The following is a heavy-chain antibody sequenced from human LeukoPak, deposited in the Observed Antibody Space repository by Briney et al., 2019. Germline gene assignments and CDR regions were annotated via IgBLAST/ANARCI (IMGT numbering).Heavy chain of an antibody. CDR2: IIPILGIA. CDR3: ARVLGYDSSGYYVRNWFDP. D-gene: IGHD3-22*01. CDR1: GGTFSSYA. Sequence: SVKVSCKASGGTFSSYAISWVRQAPGQGLEWMGRIIPILGIANYAQKFQGRVTITADKSTSTAYMELSSLRSEDTAVYYCARVLGYDSSGYYVRNWFDPWGQGTLVTVSS. V-gene: IGHV1-69*04. J-gene: IGHJ5*02.